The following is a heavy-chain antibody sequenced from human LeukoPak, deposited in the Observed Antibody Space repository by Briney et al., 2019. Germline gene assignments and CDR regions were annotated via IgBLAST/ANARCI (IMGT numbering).Heavy chain of an antibody. CDR2: INHSGST. J-gene: IGHJ4*02. D-gene: IGHD3-22*01. CDR3: ARPGGTHDSSAWNPYYFDY. Sequence: SETLSLTCAVYGGSFSGYYWSWIRQPPGEGLEWIGEINHSGSTNYNPSLKSRVTISVDTSKNQFSLKLSSVTAADTAVYYCARPGGTHDSSAWNPYYFDYWGQGTLVTVSS. V-gene: IGHV4-34*01. CDR1: GGSFSGYY.